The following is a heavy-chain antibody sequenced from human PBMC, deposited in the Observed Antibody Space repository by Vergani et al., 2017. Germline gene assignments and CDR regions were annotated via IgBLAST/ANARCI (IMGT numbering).Heavy chain of an antibody. V-gene: IGHV4-59*01. CDR2: IYYSGST. CDR1: GGSLSSYY. D-gene: IGHD6-13*01. Sequence: QVQLQESGPGLVKPSETLSLTCTVSGGSLSSYYWSWIRQPPGKGLEWIGYIYYSGSTNYNPSLKSRVTISVDTSQNQFSLKLSSVTAADTAVYYCARARGYSSSWYRNYYHYYYMDVWGKGTTVTVSS. J-gene: IGHJ6*03. CDR3: ARARGYSSSWYRNYYHYYYMDV.